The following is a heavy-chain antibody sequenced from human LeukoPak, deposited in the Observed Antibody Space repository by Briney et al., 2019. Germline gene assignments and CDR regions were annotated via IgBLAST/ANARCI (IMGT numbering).Heavy chain of an antibody. CDR1: GYTLTELS. CDR2: FDPEDGET. J-gene: IGHJ6*03. D-gene: IGHD3-10*01. V-gene: IGHV1-24*01. Sequence: GASVKVSCKVSGYTLTELSMHWVRQAPGKGLEWMGGFDPEDGETIYAQKFQGRVTMTEDTSTDTAYMELSSLRSEDTAVYYCATVTMVRGLMDVWGKGTTVTISS. CDR3: ATVTMVRGLMDV.